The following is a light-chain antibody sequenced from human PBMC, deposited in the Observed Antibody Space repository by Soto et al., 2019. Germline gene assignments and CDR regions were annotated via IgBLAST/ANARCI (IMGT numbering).Light chain of an antibody. CDR3: SSYTSSSTYV. J-gene: IGLJ1*01. Sequence: QPARTQPSSVSGSPVESGTISCTRTSSDVGSFNPVSWYQQPPGTAPKLMIYEVSTRPSGVPDRFSGSKSGNTASLTISGLQAEDEADYFCSSYTSSSTYVFGTGTEVTVL. CDR1: SSDVGSFNP. CDR2: EVS. V-gene: IGLV2-18*02.